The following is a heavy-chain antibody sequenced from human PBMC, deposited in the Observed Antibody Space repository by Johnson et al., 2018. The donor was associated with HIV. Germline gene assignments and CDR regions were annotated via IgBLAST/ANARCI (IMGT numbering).Heavy chain of an antibody. CDR1: GFTFSDHW. CDR2: INTDGRGT. V-gene: IGHV3-74*02. Sequence: VQLVESGGGLVKPGRSLRLSCAASGFTFSDHWMYWVRQAPGKGLVWVSRINTDGRGTNYADSVRGRFTISRDDAKNTLYLQMNSLRAEDTAVYYCLFGGYSYGLAFDIWGQGTMVTVSS. D-gene: IGHD5-18*01. J-gene: IGHJ3*02. CDR3: LFGGYSYGLAFDI.